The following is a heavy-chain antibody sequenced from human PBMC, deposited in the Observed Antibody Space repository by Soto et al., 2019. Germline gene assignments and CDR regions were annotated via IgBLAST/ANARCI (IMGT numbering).Heavy chain of an antibody. Sequence: GASVKVSCKASGYTFTSYGISWVRQDPGQGLEWMGWISAYNGNTNYAQKLQGRVTMTTETSTSTAYLELRSLRCEDTAVYYCARDRPLGYCTNGVWCWFDPWGQGTLVTVSS. V-gene: IGHV1-18*01. CDR3: ARDRPLGYCTNGVWCWFDP. D-gene: IGHD2-8*01. CDR1: GYTFTSYG. CDR2: ISAYNGNT. J-gene: IGHJ5*02.